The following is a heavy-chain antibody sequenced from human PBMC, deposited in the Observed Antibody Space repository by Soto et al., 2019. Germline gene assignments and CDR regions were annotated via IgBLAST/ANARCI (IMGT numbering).Heavy chain of an antibody. V-gene: IGHV4-31*03. CDR3: ARANLLEWSPYYYYGMDV. J-gene: IGHJ6*02. CDR2: IYYSGST. D-gene: IGHD3-3*01. CDR1: GGSISSGGYY. Sequence: ASETLSLTCTVSGGSISSGGYYWSWIRQHPGKGLEWIGYIYYSGSTYYNPSLKSRVTISVDTSKNQFSLKLSSVTAADTAVYYCARANLLEWSPYYYYGMDVRGQGTTVTVSS.